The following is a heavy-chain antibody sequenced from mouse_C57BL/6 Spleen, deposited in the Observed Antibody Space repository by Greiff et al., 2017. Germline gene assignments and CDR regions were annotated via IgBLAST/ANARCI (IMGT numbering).Heavy chain of an antibody. CDR1: GYTFTSYW. CDR2: IYPGSGST. V-gene: IGHV1-55*01. CDR3: ATKPAYYDYDWFAY. J-gene: IGHJ3*01. D-gene: IGHD2-4*01. Sequence: VKLQQPGAELVKPGASVKMSCKASGYTFTSYWITWVKQRPGQGLEWIGDIYPGSGSTNYNEKFKSKATLTVDTSSSAAYMQLSSLTSEDSAVYYCATKPAYYDYDWFAYWGQGTLVTVSA.